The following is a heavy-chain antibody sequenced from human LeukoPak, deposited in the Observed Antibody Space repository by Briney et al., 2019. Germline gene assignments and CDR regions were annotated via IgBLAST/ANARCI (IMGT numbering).Heavy chain of an antibody. CDR3: ARDVGGYSSSAIDC. CDR1: GFTFDDYG. V-gene: IGHV3-20*04. Sequence: GGSLRVACAASGFTFDDYGMSWVRQAPGKGLEWVSGINWNGGSTGYADSEKGRFTISRDNAKNSLYLQMNSLRAEDTALYYCARDVGGYSSSAIDCWVQGTLVTVSS. CDR2: INWNGGST. J-gene: IGHJ4*02. D-gene: IGHD5-18*01.